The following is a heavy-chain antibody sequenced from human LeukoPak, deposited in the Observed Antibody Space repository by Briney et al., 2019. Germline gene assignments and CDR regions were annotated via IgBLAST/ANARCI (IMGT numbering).Heavy chain of an antibody. Sequence: QSGGSLRLSCAASGFSFDDYAMHWVRQAPGKGLEWVSGLSWNSDNIDYADSVKGRFTISRDNAKNSLYLQMNSLRAEDTALYYCAKGDGGRTWTGSDYWGRGTLVTVSS. CDR3: AKGDGGRTWTGSDY. V-gene: IGHV3-9*01. J-gene: IGHJ4*02. CDR2: LSWNSDNI. D-gene: IGHD4-17*01. CDR1: GFSFDDYA.